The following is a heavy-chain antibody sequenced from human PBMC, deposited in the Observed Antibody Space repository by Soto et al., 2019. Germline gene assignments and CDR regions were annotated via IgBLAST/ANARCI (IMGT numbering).Heavy chain of an antibody. V-gene: IGHV4-34*01. Sequence: PSETLSLTCAVYGGSFSGYYWSWIRQPPGKGLEWIGEINHSGSTNYNPSLKSRVTISVDTSKNQFSLKLSSVTAADTAVYYCVRGRGSYNWNPLFDYWGQGTLVTVSS. CDR3: VRGRGSYNWNPLFDY. CDR1: GGSFSGYY. D-gene: IGHD1-20*01. J-gene: IGHJ4*02. CDR2: INHSGST.